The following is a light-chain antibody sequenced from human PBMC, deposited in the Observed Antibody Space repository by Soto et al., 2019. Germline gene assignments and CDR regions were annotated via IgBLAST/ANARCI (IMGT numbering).Light chain of an antibody. CDR3: SARDDSLSGVV. V-gene: IGLV1-47*01. J-gene: IGLJ2*01. CDR2: RSD. Sequence: QSVLTQPPSASGTPVQRVTISCSGSSSNIGSNHVYWYQQFPRMAPKLLMYRSDQRPTGVPDRFPGSKSGTSASLAISGLRSDDEADYYCSARDDSLSGVVFGGGTKVTVL. CDR1: SSNIGSNH.